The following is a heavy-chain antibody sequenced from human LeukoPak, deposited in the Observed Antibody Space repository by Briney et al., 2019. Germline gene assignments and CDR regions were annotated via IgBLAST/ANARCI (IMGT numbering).Heavy chain of an antibody. CDR1: GYTFSGYG. V-gene: IGHV1-18*01. D-gene: IGHD1-26*01. CDR2: ITGNNGNT. CDR3: ARDQRNSGSYRFEY. Sequence: AASVKVSCKTSGYTFSGYGISWVRQAPGQGLEWMGWITGNNGNTNYAPSLQGRVTMTTDTSTNTVYMELTSLKSDDTAVYYCARDQRNSGSYRFEYWGQGTPVTVSS. J-gene: IGHJ4*02.